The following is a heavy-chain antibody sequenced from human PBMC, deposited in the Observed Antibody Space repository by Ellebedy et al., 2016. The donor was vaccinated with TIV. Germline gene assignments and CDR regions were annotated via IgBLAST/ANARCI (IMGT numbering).Heavy chain of an antibody. Sequence: GESLKISCAASGFTFSNYYMSWIRQAPGKGLEWVAYISSSGRTIHYADSVKGRFTISRDNAKNSQYLQMNSLRIEDTGVYYCAREESRRYFQYWGQGSLVTVSS. CDR2: ISSSGRTI. CDR3: AREESRRYFQY. D-gene: IGHD3-10*01. V-gene: IGHV3-11*04. J-gene: IGHJ1*01. CDR1: GFTFSNYY.